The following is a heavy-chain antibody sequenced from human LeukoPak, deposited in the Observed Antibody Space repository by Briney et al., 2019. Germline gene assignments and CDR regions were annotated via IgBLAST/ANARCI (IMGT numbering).Heavy chain of an antibody. Sequence: GGSLRLSCAASGFTFSNAWMSWVRQAPGKGLEWVGRIKSITDGGTTDYAAPVKGRFTISRDDSKNTLYLQMNSLKTEDTAVYYCTASLIVWDYWGQGTLVTVSS. D-gene: IGHD3-22*01. CDR1: GFTFSNAW. CDR3: TASLIVWDY. V-gene: IGHV3-15*01. CDR2: IKSITDGGTT. J-gene: IGHJ4*02.